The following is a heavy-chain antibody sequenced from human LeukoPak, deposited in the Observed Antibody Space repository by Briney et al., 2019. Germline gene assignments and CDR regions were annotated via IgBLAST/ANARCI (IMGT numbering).Heavy chain of an antibody. J-gene: IGHJ6*02. CDR1: GFTFSSYA. Sequence: GGSLRLSCAASGFTFSSYAMSWVRQAPGKGLEWVSAISGSGGSTYYADSVKGRFTIPRDNSKNTLYLQMNSLRAEDTAVYYCAKSHRYDNYYYGMDVWGQGTTVTVSS. CDR3: AKSHRYDNYYYGMDV. D-gene: IGHD5-12*01. V-gene: IGHV3-23*01. CDR2: ISGSGGST.